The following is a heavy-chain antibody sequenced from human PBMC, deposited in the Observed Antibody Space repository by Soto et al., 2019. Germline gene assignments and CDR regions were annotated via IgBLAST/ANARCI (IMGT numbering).Heavy chain of an antibody. Sequence: SETLSLTCPFSGCSMSSGDYYWSWIRQPPGKGLEWIGYIYYSGSTYYNPSLKSRVTISVDTSKNQFSLKLSSVTAADTAVYYCARDRLLSEYYYYYGMDVWGQGTTVTVSS. V-gene: IGHV4-30-4*01. CDR1: GCSMSSGDYY. J-gene: IGHJ6*02. D-gene: IGHD2-21*02. CDR3: ARDRLLSEYYYYYGMDV. CDR2: IYYSGST.